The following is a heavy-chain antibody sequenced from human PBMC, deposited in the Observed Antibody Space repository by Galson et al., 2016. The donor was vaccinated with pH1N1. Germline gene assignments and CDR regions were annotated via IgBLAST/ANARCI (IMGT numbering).Heavy chain of an antibody. J-gene: IGHJ3*01. CDR2: ISGRGGNT. CDR3: AKDRSRECLHFPFDAFDV. Sequence: SLRLSCATSGFTFKNYVMSWVRQAPGKGLEWVSVISGRGGNTYYADSVKGRFTISRDNFKNTLYLEMNKLKDDDTAVYYCAKDRSRECLHFPFDAFDVWGQGTMVSVSA. V-gene: IGHV3-23*01. D-gene: IGHD3-3*01. CDR1: GFTFKNYV.